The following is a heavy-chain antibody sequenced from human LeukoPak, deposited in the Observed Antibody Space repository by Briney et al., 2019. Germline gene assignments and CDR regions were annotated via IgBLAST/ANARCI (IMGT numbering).Heavy chain of an antibody. V-gene: IGHV4-59*08. Sequence: SETPSLTCTVSGGSVSDYYWSWIRQSPGKGLEWIGYIYYTGSTSYNPSLRSRVTMSADTSKNQFSLKLSSVTAADTAVYYCARGRYYDQDYWGQGTLVTVSS. CDR2: IYYTGST. D-gene: IGHD3-22*01. CDR1: GGSVSDYY. J-gene: IGHJ4*02. CDR3: ARGRYYDQDY.